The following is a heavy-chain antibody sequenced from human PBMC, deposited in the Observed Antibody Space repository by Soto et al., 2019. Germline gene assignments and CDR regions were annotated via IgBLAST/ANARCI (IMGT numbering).Heavy chain of an antibody. V-gene: IGHV3-33*01. D-gene: IGHD2-15*01. CDR2: IWYDGSNK. CDR3: ARRGGYCSGGSCQSNDYFDY. Sequence: GGSLRLSCAASGFTFSSYGMHWVRQAPGKGLEWVAVIWYDGSNKYYADSVKGRFTISRDNSKNTLYLQMNSLRAEDTAVYYCARRGGYCSGGSCQSNDYFDYWGQGTLVTVSS. J-gene: IGHJ4*02. CDR1: GFTFSSYG.